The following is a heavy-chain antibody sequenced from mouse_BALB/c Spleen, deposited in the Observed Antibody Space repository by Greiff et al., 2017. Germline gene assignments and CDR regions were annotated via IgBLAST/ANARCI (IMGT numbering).Heavy chain of an antibody. V-gene: IGHV2-3*01. D-gene: IGHD2-3*01. CDR3: AGYDGYSAWFAY. Sequence: VKVVESGPGLVAPSQSLSITCTVSGFSLTSYGVSWVRQPPGKGLEWLGVIWGDGSTNYHSALISRLSISKDNSKSQVFLKMNSLQTDDTAMYYCAGYDGYSAWFAYWGQGTLVTVSA. CDR1: GFSLTSYG. CDR2: IWGDGST. J-gene: IGHJ3*01.